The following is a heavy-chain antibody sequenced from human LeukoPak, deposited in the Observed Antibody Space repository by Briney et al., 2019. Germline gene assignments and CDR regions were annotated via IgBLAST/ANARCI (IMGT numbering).Heavy chain of an antibody. CDR3: ARAGGYSYGFYGPKGGGAFDI. CDR1: GGSISSGGYY. Sequence: SETLSLTCTVSGGSISSGGYYWSWIRQHPGKGLEWIGYIYYSGSTYYNPSLKSRVTISVDTSKNQFSLKLSSVTAADTAVYYCARAGGYSYGFYGPKGGGAFDIWGQGTMVTVSS. D-gene: IGHD5-18*01. J-gene: IGHJ3*02. V-gene: IGHV4-31*03. CDR2: IYYSGST.